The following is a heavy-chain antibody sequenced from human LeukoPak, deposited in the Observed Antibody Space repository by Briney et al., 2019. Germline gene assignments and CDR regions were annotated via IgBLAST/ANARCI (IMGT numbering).Heavy chain of an antibody. J-gene: IGHJ3*02. Sequence: GESLKISCKGSGYSFTSYWIGWMRQMPGKGLELMGIIYPGDSDTTYSPSFQGQVTISVDKSISTAYLQWSSLKASDTAMYYCARRGVDSSGYRDAFDIWGQGTMVTVSS. V-gene: IGHV5-51*01. D-gene: IGHD3-22*01. CDR3: ARRGVDSSGYRDAFDI. CDR1: GYSFTSYW. CDR2: IYPGDSDT.